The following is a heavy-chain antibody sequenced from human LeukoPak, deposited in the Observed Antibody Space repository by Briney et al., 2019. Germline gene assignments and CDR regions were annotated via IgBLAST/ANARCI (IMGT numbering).Heavy chain of an antibody. J-gene: IGHJ4*02. CDR2: INTDGSST. CDR1: GFTFSSYW. V-gene: IGHV3-74*01. CDR3: AGESGYCSATSCYRPEDY. D-gene: IGHD2-2*01. Sequence: GGSLRLSCTASGFTFSSYWMHWVRQAPGKGLVWVSRINTDGSSTRYADSVKGRFTISRDNAKNTLYLQVNNLRAEDTAVYYCAGESGYCSATSCYRPEDYWGQGTLVTVSS.